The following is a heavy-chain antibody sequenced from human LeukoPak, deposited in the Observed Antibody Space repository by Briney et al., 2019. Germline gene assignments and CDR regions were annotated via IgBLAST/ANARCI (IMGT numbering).Heavy chain of an antibody. CDR1: GFTFSSYS. Sequence: GGSLRLSCAASGFTFSSYSMNWVRQAPGKGLEWVSSISSSSSYIYYADSVKGRFTISRDNAKNSLYLQMNSLRAEDTAVYYCARVRSGWNHDAFDIWGQGTMVTVSS. J-gene: IGHJ3*02. D-gene: IGHD6-19*01. CDR3: ARVRSGWNHDAFDI. CDR2: ISSSSSYI. V-gene: IGHV3-21*01.